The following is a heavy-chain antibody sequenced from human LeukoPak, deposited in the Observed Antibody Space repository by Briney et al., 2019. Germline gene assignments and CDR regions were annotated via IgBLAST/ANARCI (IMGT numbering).Heavy chain of an antibody. CDR2: INHNGNT. V-gene: IGHV4-34*01. CDR3: ARDPSLGFSWYFDL. CDR1: RGSYSNYY. J-gene: IGHJ2*01. Sequence: SETLSLTCAVYRGSYSNYYWSWIRQPPGKGLEWIGEINHNGNTNNNPSLKSRVTISVETPKNQFSLKLSSVTAADTAVYYCARDPSLGFSWYFDLWGRGTLVTVPS.